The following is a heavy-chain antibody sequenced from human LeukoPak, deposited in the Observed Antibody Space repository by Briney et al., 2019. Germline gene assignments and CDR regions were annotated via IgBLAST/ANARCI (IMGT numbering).Heavy chain of an antibody. J-gene: IGHJ4*02. CDR3: ANQDY. CDR2: IYSGATT. D-gene: IGHD2-15*01. Sequence: PGGSLRLSCAASGFTVSSTYMSGVRQAPGKGLEWVPIIYSGATTYYADSVEGRFTISRDNSKNMLYLQMNSLRAEDTAVYYCANQDYWGQGTLVTVSS. CDR1: GFTVSSTY. V-gene: IGHV3-53*01.